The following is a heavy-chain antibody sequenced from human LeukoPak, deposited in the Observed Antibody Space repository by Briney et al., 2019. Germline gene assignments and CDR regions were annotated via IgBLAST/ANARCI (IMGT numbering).Heavy chain of an antibody. CDR1: GGSISSSSYY. CDR3: ARQRGYDILTGYYPLDY. CDR2: IYYSGST. D-gene: IGHD3-9*01. J-gene: IGHJ4*02. V-gene: IGHV4-39*01. Sequence: SETLSLTCTVSGGSISSSSYYWGWIRQPPGKGLEWIGSIYYSGSTYYNPSLKSRVTISVDTSKNQFSLKLSSVTAADTAVYYCARQRGYDILTGYYPLDYWGQGTLVTVSS.